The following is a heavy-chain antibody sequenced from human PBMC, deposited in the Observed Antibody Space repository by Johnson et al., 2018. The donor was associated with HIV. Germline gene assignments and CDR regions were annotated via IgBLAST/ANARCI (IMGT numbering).Heavy chain of an antibody. V-gene: IGHV3-30*03. CDR3: ARGRSSSSTAAFDI. CDR2: ISYDGSDK. D-gene: IGHD6-6*01. J-gene: IGHJ3*02. Sequence: QVQLVESGGGVVQPGRSLRLSCAASGFTFSTYSMHWVRQAPGMRLEWVAVISYDGSDKYYADSVKGRFTISIDNSKNTLYLQMKSLRGEDTAVYSCARGRSSSSTAAFDIWGQGTMVTVSS. CDR1: GFTFSTYS.